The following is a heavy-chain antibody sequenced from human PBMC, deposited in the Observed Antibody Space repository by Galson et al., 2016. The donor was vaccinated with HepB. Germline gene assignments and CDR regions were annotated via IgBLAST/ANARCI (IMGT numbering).Heavy chain of an antibody. V-gene: IGHV4-34*01. J-gene: IGHJ4*02. D-gene: IGHD5-12*01. CDR2: INYRGSS. CDR1: GGSFSGQY. Sequence: ETLSLTCAVNGGSFSGQYWRWIRQPPGKGLEWIGEINYRGSSNYNPSLRGRVTMSVDTSANQFSLKLNSVTAADTAVYYCSRDPMYGGFGDVWAQGILVTVSS. CDR3: SRDPMYGGFGDV.